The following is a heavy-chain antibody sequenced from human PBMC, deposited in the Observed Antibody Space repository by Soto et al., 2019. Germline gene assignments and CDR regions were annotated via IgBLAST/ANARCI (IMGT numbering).Heavy chain of an antibody. V-gene: IGHV4-34*02. CDR2: INHRGST. Sequence: QVHLQQWGAGLLKPSETLSLTCAVYGESFIGYYWTWIRQPPGKGLERIGEINHRGSTNYIPSLKSRVTISIDTSKNQFSLKLTSVTAADTSVYYCARTDIVTTNWFDPWGQGTLVTVSS. J-gene: IGHJ5*02. CDR1: GESFIGYY. D-gene: IGHD5-12*01. CDR3: ARTDIVTTNWFDP.